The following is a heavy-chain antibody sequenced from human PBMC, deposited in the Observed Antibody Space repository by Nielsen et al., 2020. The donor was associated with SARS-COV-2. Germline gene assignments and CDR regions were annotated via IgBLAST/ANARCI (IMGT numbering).Heavy chain of an antibody. CDR1: GFTFSSYW. D-gene: IGHD2-15*01. Sequence: GESLKISCAASGFTFSSYWMSWVRQAPGKGLEWVANIKQDGSEKYYVDSVKGRFTISRDNAKNSLYLQMNSLRAEDTAVYYCARAPLGYCSGGSCYSSDYWGQGTLVTVSS. CDR3: ARAPLGYCSGGSCYSSDY. V-gene: IGHV3-7*01. J-gene: IGHJ4*02. CDR2: IKQDGSEK.